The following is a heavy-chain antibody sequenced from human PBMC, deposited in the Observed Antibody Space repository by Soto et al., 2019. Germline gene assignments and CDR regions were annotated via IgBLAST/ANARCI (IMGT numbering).Heavy chain of an antibody. Sequence: QVQLQETGPGLVKPSQTLSLTCTVSGDSINSPDYYWSWIRQAPGKGLELIGYVYYRGSIYYTPSFESRVSITVDTSKNQFSLKLTSVTAADSAMYFCARVTFTPNWFDSWGQGSLVTVSS. J-gene: IGHJ5*01. V-gene: IGHV4-30-4*01. CDR1: GDSINSPDYY. CDR3: ARVTFTPNWFDS. CDR2: VYYRGSI. D-gene: IGHD3-3*02.